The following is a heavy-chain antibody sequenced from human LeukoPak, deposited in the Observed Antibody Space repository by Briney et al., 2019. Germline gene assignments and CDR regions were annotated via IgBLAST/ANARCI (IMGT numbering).Heavy chain of an antibody. CDR3: ARAVDRDWFDP. J-gene: IGHJ5*02. V-gene: IGHV4-61*01. CDR1: GGSVSSGSYY. D-gene: IGHD1-14*01. CDR2: IYYGGST. Sequence: SETLSLTCTVSGGSVSSGSYYWSWIRQPPGKGLEWIGYIYYGGSTNYNPSLKSRVTISVDTSKNQFSLKLSSVTAADTAVYYCARAVDRDWFDPWGQGTLVTVSS.